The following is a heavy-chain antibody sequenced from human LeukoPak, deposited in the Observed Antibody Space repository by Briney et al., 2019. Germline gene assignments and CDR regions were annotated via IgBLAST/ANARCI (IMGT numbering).Heavy chain of an antibody. V-gene: IGHV5-51*01. Sequence: GESLMISCKGSGYSFTSYWIGWVRQMPGKGLEWMGIIYPGDSDTRYSPSFQGQVTISADKSISTAYLQWSSLKASDTAMYYCARARGRIVGATRFDYWGRGTLVTVSS. J-gene: IGHJ4*02. D-gene: IGHD1-26*01. CDR3: ARARGRIVGATRFDY. CDR2: IYPGDSDT. CDR1: GYSFTSYW.